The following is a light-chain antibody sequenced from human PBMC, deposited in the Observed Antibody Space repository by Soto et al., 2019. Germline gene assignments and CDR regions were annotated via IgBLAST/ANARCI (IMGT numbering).Light chain of an antibody. CDR2: EVS. CDR1: SSDVGSYNR. Sequence: QSALTQPPSVSGSPGQSVTISCTGTSSDVGSYNRVSWYQQPPGTAPKLMIYEVSNRPSGVPDRFSGSKSGNTASLTISGLQAVDEADYYCNSYTSTNTYVFGTGTKLTVL. V-gene: IGLV2-18*02. CDR3: NSYTSTNTYV. J-gene: IGLJ1*01.